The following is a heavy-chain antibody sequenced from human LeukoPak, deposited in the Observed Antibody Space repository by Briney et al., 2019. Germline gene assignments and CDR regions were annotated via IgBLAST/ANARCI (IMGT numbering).Heavy chain of an antibody. CDR1: GFTFSNAW. Sequence: GGSLRLSCAASGFTFSNAWMNWVRQAPGKGLEWVGRIKSKTDGGTTDYAAPVKGRFTISRDDSKTTLYLQMNSLKTEDTAVYYCTTDLYYYDSSGRDYWGQGTLVTVSS. J-gene: IGHJ4*02. CDR2: IKSKTDGGTT. V-gene: IGHV3-15*01. CDR3: TTDLYYYDSSGRDY. D-gene: IGHD3-22*01.